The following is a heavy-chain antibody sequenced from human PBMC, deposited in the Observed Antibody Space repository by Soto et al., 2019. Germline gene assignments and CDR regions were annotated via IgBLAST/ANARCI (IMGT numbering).Heavy chain of an antibody. CDR2: IYHSGST. CDR3: ARILYDSSGYDY. V-gene: IGHV4-38-2*02. J-gene: IGHJ4*02. D-gene: IGHD3-22*01. Sequence: SETLSLTCTVSGYSISSGYYWGWIRQPPGKWLEWIGSIYHSGSTYYNPSLKSRVTISVDTSKNQFSLKLSSVTAADTAVYYCARILYDSSGYDYWGQGTLVTVSS. CDR1: GYSISSGYY.